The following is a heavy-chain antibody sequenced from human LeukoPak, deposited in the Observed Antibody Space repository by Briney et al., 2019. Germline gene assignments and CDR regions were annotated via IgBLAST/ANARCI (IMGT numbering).Heavy chain of an antibody. D-gene: IGHD5-18*01. CDR1: GFTFDDYA. CDR2: IWYDGSNK. V-gene: IGHV3-33*06. J-gene: IGHJ4*02. Sequence: GRSLRLSCAASGFTFDDYAMHWVRQAPGKGLEWVAVIWYDGSNKYYADSVKGRFTISRDNSKNTLYLQMDSLRAEDTAVYYCAKDLSFEVTAMGVGYWGQGTLVTVSS. CDR3: AKDLSFEVTAMGVGY.